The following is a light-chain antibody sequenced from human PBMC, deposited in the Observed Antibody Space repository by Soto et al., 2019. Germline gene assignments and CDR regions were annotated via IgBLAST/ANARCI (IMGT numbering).Light chain of an antibody. CDR2: AAS. V-gene: IGKV1-12*01. Sequence: IEMSQNEPYLSASVGHRVAITCRASQSISSWLAWYQQKTGKAPNLLIYAASSLHSGVPSRFSGSGSGRDLTLTFSGLQPEDVATDYGQQANSFLLAFGGGTKVDIK. CDR1: QSISSW. CDR3: QQANSFLLA. J-gene: IGKJ4*01.